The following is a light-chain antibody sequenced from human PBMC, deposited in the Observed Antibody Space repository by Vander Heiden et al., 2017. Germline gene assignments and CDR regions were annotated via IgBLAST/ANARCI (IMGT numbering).Light chain of an antibody. V-gene: IGKV3-20*01. CDR2: GAS. CDR1: QRVSSSY. Sequence: EIVLTQSPGTLSLSPGESATLSCRASQRVSSSYLAWYQKKPGQAHRLLIYGASSRATGIPDRFSGSGSGTDFTLTISRLEPEDFAVYHCQQYGSSSWTFGQGTKVEIK. CDR3: QQYGSSSWT. J-gene: IGKJ1*01.